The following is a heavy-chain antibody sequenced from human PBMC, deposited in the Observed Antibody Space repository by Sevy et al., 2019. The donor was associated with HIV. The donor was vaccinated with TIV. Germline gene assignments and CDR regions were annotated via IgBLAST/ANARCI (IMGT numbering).Heavy chain of an antibody. CDR1: GFTFKTYA. CDR2: ISYDGTNK. CDR3: ARDNRPLVGATNYFDY. D-gene: IGHD1-26*01. Sequence: GGSLRLSCAASGFTFKTYAMHWVRQAPGGGLEWVAVISYDGTNKYYAASVKGRFTISRDDSKNTVFLQMKSLKSEDTAVYYCARDNRPLVGATNYFDYWGQGSLVTVSS. V-gene: IGHV3-30-3*01. J-gene: IGHJ4*02.